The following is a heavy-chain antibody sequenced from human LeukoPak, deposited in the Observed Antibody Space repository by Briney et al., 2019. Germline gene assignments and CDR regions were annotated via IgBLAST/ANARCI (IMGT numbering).Heavy chain of an antibody. CDR2: ILYDGSQK. J-gene: IGHJ4*02. CDR1: GFTFSTYG. V-gene: IGHV3-30*18. CDR3: AKDHYEVIVAGAFDY. Sequence: GGSLRLSCAASGFTFSTYGMHWVRQAPGQGLEWVAVILYDGSQKHYADPVKGRFTISRDNSKNTLYLQMNSLRAEDTAVYYCAKDHYEVIVAGAFDYWGQGTLVTVSS. D-gene: IGHD3-22*01.